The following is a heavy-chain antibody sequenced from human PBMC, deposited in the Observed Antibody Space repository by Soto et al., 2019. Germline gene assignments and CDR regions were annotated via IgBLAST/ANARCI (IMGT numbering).Heavy chain of an antibody. CDR1: GFTFSSSA. CDR3: AAADGCYYELYF. Sequence: QMKLVQSGPEVKKPGTSVKVSGKASGFTFSSSAVQWVRQARGQGLEWIGWIVVGSGNTNYAQKFQKRVTITRDMSTNTAYIELSSLRSEDSDVEYCAAADGCYYELYFWGQGTLVTVSS. V-gene: IGHV1-58*01. J-gene: IGHJ4*02. CDR2: IVVGSGNT. D-gene: IGHD3-22*01.